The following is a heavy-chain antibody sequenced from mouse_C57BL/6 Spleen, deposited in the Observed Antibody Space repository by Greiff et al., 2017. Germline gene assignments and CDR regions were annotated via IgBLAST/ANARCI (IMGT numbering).Heavy chain of an antibody. CDR3: AISDYYSNYPFAY. V-gene: IGHV1-69*01. J-gene: IGHJ3*01. CDR2: IDPSDSYT. D-gene: IGHD2-5*01. Sequence: QVQLQQPGAELVMPGASVKLSCKASCYTFTSYWMHWVKQRPGQGLEWIGEIDPSDSYTNYNQKFEGKSTLPVDKSSSTAYMQLSSLTSEDSAVYYCAISDYYSNYPFAYWGQGTLVTVSA. CDR1: CYTFTSYW.